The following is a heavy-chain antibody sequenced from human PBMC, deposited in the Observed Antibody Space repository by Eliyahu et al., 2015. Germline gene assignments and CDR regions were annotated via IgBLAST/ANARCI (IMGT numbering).Heavy chain of an antibody. V-gene: IGHV2-5*02. CDR2: IYWDDDK. CDR1: GFSLSTSGVG. D-gene: IGHD5-12*01. J-gene: IGHJ4*02. Sequence: QITLKESGPTLVKPTQTLTLTCTFSGFSLSTSGVGVGWIRQPPGKALEWLALIYWDDDKRYSPSLKSRLTITKDTSKNQVVLTMTNMDPVDTATYYCAHHSGYGPTSYFDYWGQGTLVTVSS. CDR3: AHHSGYGPTSYFDY.